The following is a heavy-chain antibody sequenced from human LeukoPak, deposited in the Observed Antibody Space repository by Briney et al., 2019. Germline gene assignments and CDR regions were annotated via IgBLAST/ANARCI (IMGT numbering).Heavy chain of an antibody. J-gene: IGHJ4*02. V-gene: IGHV3-23*01. D-gene: IGHD2-2*01. Sequence: GGSLRLSCAASGFTFTKNAMAWVRQAPGKGLEWVSAIDGSGGTTFYADSVKGRVTISRVQSTNTVYLQMNSLRADDTAVYYCAKAHCSSTSCSRADNWGQGTLVTVSS. CDR1: GFTFTKNA. CDR3: AKAHCSSTSCSRADN. CDR2: IDGSGGTT.